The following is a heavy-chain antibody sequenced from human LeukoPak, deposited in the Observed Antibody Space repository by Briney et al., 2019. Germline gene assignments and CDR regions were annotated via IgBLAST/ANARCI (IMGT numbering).Heavy chain of an antibody. D-gene: IGHD3-10*01. V-gene: IGHV3-11*01. CDR2: ISSSGTTK. J-gene: IGHJ6*02. CDR3: ARVQQQLAFYYYHGMDV. Sequence: GGSLRLSCAASGFTFSDYYMSWIRQAPGKGLEWVSYISSSGTTKYYVDSAKGRFTISRDNAKNSLYLQMNSLRDEDTAVYYCARVQQQLAFYYYHGMDVWGQGTTITVSS. CDR1: GFTFSDYY.